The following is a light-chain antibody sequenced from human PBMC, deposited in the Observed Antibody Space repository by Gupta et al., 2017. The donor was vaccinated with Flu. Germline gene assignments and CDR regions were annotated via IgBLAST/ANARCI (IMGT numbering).Light chain of an antibody. CDR1: QTIGSNY. J-gene: IGKJ2*03. Sequence: EIVLTQSPGTLSLSPGERATLSCRASQTIGSNYLAWHQQKPGQAPRLLIYDASKRATGIPDRFSGSGSGTDFPLTINRLEPEDFAVYYCQQYDSSPYSFGQGTKLEI. CDR3: QQYDSSPYS. CDR2: DAS. V-gene: IGKV3-20*01.